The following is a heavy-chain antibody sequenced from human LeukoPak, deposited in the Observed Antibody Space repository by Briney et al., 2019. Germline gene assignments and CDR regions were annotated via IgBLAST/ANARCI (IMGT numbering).Heavy chain of an antibody. CDR1: GFTFSSSA. D-gene: IGHD1-26*01. J-gene: IGHJ4*02. Sequence: PGGSLRLSCGASGFTFSSSAMSWVRQAPGKGLEWVSPLSNSGSTTYYADSVKGRFTISRDNSNSMLFLQMNTLGPEDTAVYFCASDGAGHYFEYSGYFENWGQGTLVTVSS. V-gene: IGHV3-23*01. CDR3: ASDGAGHYFEYSGYFEN. CDR2: LSNSGSTT.